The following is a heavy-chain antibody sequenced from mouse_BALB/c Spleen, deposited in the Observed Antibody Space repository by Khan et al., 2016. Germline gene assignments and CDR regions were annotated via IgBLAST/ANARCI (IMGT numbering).Heavy chain of an antibody. CDR2: ISSGSSAI. CDR3: GRGDY. Sequence: VQLKESGGGLVQPGGSRKLSCAASGFTFSSFGMHWVRQAPEKGLEWVAFISSGSSAIYYADTVKGRFTISRDHPKNTLFLQMTSLRSEDTAMYYCGRGDYWGQGTTLTVSS. V-gene: IGHV5-17*02. CDR1: GFTFSSFG. J-gene: IGHJ2*01.